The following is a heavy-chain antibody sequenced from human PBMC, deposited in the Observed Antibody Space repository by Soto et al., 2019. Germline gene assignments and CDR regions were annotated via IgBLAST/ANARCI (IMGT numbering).Heavy chain of an antibody. CDR3: ARPHTYYYDTSGYPLDY. J-gene: IGHJ4*02. D-gene: IGHD3-22*01. Sequence: QVQLVESGGGVVQPGRSLRLSCAASGFTFSTYGMHWVRQAPAKGLEWVAGIWYDGSNKYYADYVRGRFTISRDKSKNTRYLQMNSLSAEDTAVYYCARPHTYYYDTSGYPLDYWGQGTLVTVSS. CDR2: IWYDGSNK. V-gene: IGHV3-33*01. CDR1: GFTFSTYG.